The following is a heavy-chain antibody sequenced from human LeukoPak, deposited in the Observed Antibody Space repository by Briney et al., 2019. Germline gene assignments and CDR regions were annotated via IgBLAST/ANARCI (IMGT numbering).Heavy chain of an antibody. CDR1: GYSFTAYY. Sequence: ASVKVSCKASGYSFTAYYMHWVRQAPGQGLEWMGWINPNSGGTNYAQKFQGWVTMTRDTSISTAYMELSRLRSDDTAVYYCARGAYYDILTDYGMDVWGQGTTVTVSS. V-gene: IGHV1-2*04. D-gene: IGHD3-9*01. CDR2: INPNSGGT. CDR3: ARGAYYDILTDYGMDV. J-gene: IGHJ6*02.